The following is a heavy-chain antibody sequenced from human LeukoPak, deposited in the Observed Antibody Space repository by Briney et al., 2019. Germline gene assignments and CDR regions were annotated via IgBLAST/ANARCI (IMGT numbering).Heavy chain of an antibody. CDR1: GFIFTNYW. Sequence: GESLKISCKGSGFIFTNYWIGWVRQMPGKGLEWMGIIYPGDSDTRYSPSFQGQVTISADKSISTAYLQWSSLKASDTAMYYCARCTKYCSSTTWFDPWGQGTLVTVSS. D-gene: IGHD2/OR15-2a*01. V-gene: IGHV5-51*01. CDR2: IYPGDSDT. J-gene: IGHJ5*02. CDR3: ARCTKYCSSTTWFDP.